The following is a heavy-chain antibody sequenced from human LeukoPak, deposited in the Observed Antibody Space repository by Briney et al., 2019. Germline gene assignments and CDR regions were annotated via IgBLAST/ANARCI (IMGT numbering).Heavy chain of an antibody. J-gene: IGHJ4*02. CDR1: GFTFSSYW. D-gene: IGHD3-3*01. CDR2: IKQDGSEK. V-gene: IGHV3-7*01. Sequence: PGGSLRLSCAASGFTFSSYWMSWVRQAPGKGLEWVANIKQDGSEKYYVDSVKGQFTISRDNAKNSLYLQMNSLRAEDTAVYYCARDQRITIFGVVKNSIDYWGQGTLVTVSS. CDR3: ARDQRITIFGVVKNSIDY.